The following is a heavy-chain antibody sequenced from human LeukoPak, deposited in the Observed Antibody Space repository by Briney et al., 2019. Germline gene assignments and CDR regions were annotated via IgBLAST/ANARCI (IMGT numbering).Heavy chain of an antibody. V-gene: IGHV3-23*01. D-gene: IGHD2-21*02. Sequence: PGGSLRLSCAASGFTFSSYGMHWVRQAPGKGLEWVSAISGSGGSTYYADSVKGRFTTSRDNSKNTLYLQMNSLRAEDTAVYYCAKDSYCGGDCYPRPIDYWGQGTLVTVSS. CDR2: ISGSGGST. CDR1: GFTFSSYG. CDR3: AKDSYCGGDCYPRPIDY. J-gene: IGHJ4*02.